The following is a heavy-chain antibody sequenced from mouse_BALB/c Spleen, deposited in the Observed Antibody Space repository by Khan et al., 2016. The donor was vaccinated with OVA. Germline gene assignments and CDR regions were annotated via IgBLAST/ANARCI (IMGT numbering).Heavy chain of an antibody. CDR3: ARGYGGDFDY. V-gene: IGHV3-2*02. CDR2: ISYSGNT. CDR1: GYSITSDYA. J-gene: IGHJ2*01. D-gene: IGHD1-1*02. Sequence: EVQLQESGPGLVQPSQSLSLTCTVTGYSITSDYAWNWIRQFPGNKLEWMGFISYSGNTNYNPSLTSRASITRDTSKNQFFLHLNSVTTEDTATYYCARGYGGDFDYWGQGTTRTVSS.